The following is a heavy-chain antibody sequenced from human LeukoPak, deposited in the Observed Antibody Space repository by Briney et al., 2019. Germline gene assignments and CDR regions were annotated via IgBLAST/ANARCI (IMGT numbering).Heavy chain of an antibody. CDR1: GFTFDDYG. V-gene: IGHV3-20*04. CDR2: INWNGGST. CDR3: ARALEAGEATVFAY. J-gene: IGHJ4*02. D-gene: IGHD4-11*01. Sequence: GGSLRPSCAASGFTFDDYGMSWVRQAPGKGLEWVSGINWNGGSTGYADSVKGRFTISRDNAKNSLYLQMNSLRAEDTALYYCARALEAGEATVFAYWGQGTLVTVSS.